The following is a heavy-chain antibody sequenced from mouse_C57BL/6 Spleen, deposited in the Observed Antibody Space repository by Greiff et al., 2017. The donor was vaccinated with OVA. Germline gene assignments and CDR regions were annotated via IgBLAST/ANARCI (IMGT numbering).Heavy chain of an antibody. D-gene: IGHD3-2*02. V-gene: IGHV1-15*01. CDR1: GYTFTDYE. CDR3: TRRSQAKDAMDY. CDR2: IDPETGGT. Sequence: QVHVKQSGAELVRPGASVTLSCKASGYTFTDYEMHWVKQTPVHGLEWIGAIDPETGGTAYNQKFKGKAILTADKSSSTAYMELRSLTSEDSAVYYCTRRSQAKDAMDYWGQGTSVTVSS. J-gene: IGHJ4*01.